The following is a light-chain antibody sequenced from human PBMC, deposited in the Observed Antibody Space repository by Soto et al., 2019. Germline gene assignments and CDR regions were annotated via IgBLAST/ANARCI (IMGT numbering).Light chain of an antibody. CDR3: AAWDDSLNGPV. CDR1: SSNIGSNA. CDR2: SNN. J-gene: IGLJ7*01. V-gene: IGLV1-44*01. Sequence: VLTQPPSASGTPGQRVTISCSGSSSNIGSNAVNWYQQLPGTAPKLLIYSNNQRPSGVPDRFSGSKSGTSASLAISGLQSEDEADYYCAAWDDSLNGPVFGGGTQLTVL.